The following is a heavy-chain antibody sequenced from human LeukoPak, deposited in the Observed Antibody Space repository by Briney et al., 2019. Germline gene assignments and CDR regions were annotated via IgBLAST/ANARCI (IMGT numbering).Heavy chain of an antibody. D-gene: IGHD1-1*01. Sequence: GGSLTLSCAASGIPFSDYYMGWIRQAPGKGLEWVSYISSGGVDLWYGDSVKGRFTTSRDNARNSLYLRMDSLRADDTAVYYCAREQLREYGNIDYCGQGTLVTVSS. CDR1: GIPFSDYY. CDR3: AREQLREYGNIDY. J-gene: IGHJ4*02. V-gene: IGHV3-11*01. CDR2: ISSGGVDL.